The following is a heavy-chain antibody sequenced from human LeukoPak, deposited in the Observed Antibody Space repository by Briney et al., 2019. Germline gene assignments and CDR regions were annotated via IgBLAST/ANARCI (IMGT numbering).Heavy chain of an antibody. V-gene: IGHV3-53*01. Sequence: GGSLRLSCAASRFTVSSNYMSWVRQAPGKGLEWVSVIYSGGSTYYADSVKGRFTISRDNSKNTLYLQMNSLRAEDTAVYYCAKDSSGYYWPAAYYFDYWGQGTLVTVSS. J-gene: IGHJ4*02. CDR1: RFTVSSNY. CDR2: IYSGGST. D-gene: IGHD3-22*01. CDR3: AKDSSGYYWPAAYYFDY.